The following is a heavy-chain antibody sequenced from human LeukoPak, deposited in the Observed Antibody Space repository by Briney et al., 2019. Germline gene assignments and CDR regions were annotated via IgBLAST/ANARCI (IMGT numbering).Heavy chain of an antibody. CDR2: IYTSGST. D-gene: IGHD3-10*01. CDR3: ARDLLWFGELLSRGWTFDP. CDR1: GGSISSYY. J-gene: IGHJ5*02. V-gene: IGHV4-4*07. Sequence: SETLSLTCTVSGGSISSYYWSWIRQPAGKGLEWIGRIYTSGSTNYNPSLKSLVTMSVDTSKNQFSLKLSSVTAADTAVYYCARDLLWFGELLSRGWTFDPWGQGTLVTVSS.